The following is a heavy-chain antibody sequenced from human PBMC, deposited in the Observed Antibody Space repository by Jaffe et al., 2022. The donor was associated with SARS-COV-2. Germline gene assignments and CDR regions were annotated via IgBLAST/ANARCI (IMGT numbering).Heavy chain of an antibody. CDR1: GFTFDDYA. V-gene: IGHV3-9*01. Sequence: EVQLVESGGGLVQPGRSLRLSCAASGFTFDDYAMHWVRQAPGKGLEWVSGISWNSGSIGYADSVKGRFTISRDNAKNSLYLQMNSLRAEDTALYYCAKGDSSSWDSLDDYWGQGTLVTVSS. CDR2: ISWNSGSI. J-gene: IGHJ4*02. D-gene: IGHD6-13*01. CDR3: AKGDSSSWDSLDDY.